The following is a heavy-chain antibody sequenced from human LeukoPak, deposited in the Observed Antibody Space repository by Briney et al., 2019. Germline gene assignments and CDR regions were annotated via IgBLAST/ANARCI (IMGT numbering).Heavy chain of an antibody. V-gene: IGHV3-33*01. CDR1: GFSFSSYG. CDR2: IWYDGSSK. CDR3: ARDLGTGXSKNPDY. D-gene: IGHD6-19*01. J-gene: IGHJ4*02. Sequence: SGGSLRLSCAASGFSFSSYGMHWVRQAPGKGLEWVAVIWYDGSSKYYADSVKGRFTISRDNSKNTLYLQMNSLRTEDTAVYYCARDLGTGXSKNPDYWGQGTLVXVSS.